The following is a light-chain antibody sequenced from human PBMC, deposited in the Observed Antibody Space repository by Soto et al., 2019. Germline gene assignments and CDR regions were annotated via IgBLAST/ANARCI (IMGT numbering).Light chain of an antibody. J-gene: IGLJ2*01. Sequence: QSVLTQPPSASGSPGQSVIISCTGTSSDIGGHNYVSWYQQHPGKAPKLLIYEVIQRPSGVPDRFSGSKSGNTASLTVSGLQDEDEDDYYCTSYAGSDNVIFGGGTKVTVL. CDR3: TSYAGSDNVI. CDR2: EVI. V-gene: IGLV2-8*01. CDR1: SSDIGGHNY.